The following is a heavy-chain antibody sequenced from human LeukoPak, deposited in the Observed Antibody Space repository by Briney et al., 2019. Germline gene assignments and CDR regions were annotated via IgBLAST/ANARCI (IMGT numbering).Heavy chain of an antibody. CDR1: GFTFSSYA. V-gene: IGHV3-30-3*01. J-gene: IGHJ2*01. CDR3: AKDRSPSGSYIPWYFDL. D-gene: IGHD1-26*01. CDR2: ISYDGSNK. Sequence: PGGSLRLSCAASGFTFSSYAMHWVRQAPGRGLEWVAVISYDGSNKYYADSVKGRFTISRDNSKNTLYLQMNSLRDEDTAVYYCAKDRSPSGSYIPWYFDLWGRGTLVTVSS.